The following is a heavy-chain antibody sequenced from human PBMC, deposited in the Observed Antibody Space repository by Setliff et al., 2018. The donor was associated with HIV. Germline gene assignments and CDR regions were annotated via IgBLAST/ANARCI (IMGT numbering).Heavy chain of an antibody. Sequence: PSETLSLTCAIYGGSFSGNYWSWIRQPPGKGLEWIGEINYSGTTNHNPFLKSRVTISVDTSKKQFSLKLNYVTAADSAIYYCAATYCRGGGRDCPQMYDYWGQGSLVTVSS. CDR3: AATYCRGGGRDCPQMYDY. D-gene: IGHD2-15*01. J-gene: IGHJ4*02. CDR1: GGSFSGNY. CDR2: INYSGTT. V-gene: IGHV4-34*01.